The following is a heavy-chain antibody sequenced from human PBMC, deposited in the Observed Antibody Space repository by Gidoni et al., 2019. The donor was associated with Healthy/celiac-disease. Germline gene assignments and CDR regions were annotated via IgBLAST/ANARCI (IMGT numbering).Heavy chain of an antibody. V-gene: IGHV3-23*01. CDR1: GFTFSSFA. CDR3: AKDPAYCGGDCSDNWFDP. CDR2: SSGSGGST. Sequence: EVQLLESGGGLVQPGGSLRLSCAASGFTFSSFARSWVGQAPGKGLEWVSASSGSGGSTDYADSVKGRFTISRDNSKNTLYLQINSLRAEDTAVYDCAKDPAYCGGDCSDNWFDPWGQGTLVTVSS. D-gene: IGHD2-21*01. J-gene: IGHJ5*02.